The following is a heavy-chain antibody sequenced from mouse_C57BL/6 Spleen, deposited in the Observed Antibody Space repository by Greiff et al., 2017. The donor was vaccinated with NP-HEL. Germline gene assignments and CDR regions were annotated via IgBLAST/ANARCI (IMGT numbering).Heavy chain of an antibody. CDR2: IYPGDGDT. V-gene: IGHV1-82*01. CDR1: GYAFSSSW. J-gene: IGHJ2*01. Sequence: VQLQQSGPELVKPGASVKISCKASGYAFSSSWMNWVKQRPGKGLEWIGRIYPGDGDTNYNGKFKGKATLTADKSSSTAYMQLSSLTSEDSAVYFCARRGDYYGSSYVYFDYWGQGTTLTVSS. CDR3: ARRGDYYGSSYVYFDY. D-gene: IGHD1-1*01.